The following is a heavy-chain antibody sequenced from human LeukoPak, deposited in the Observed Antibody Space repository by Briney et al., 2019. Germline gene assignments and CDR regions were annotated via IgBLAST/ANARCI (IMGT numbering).Heavy chain of an antibody. V-gene: IGHV1-2*02. J-gene: IGHJ6*03. Sequence: ASVKVSCKASGYTFTGYYMHWVRQAPGQGLEWMGWINPNSGGTNYAQKFQGRVTMTRDTSISTAYMEPSRLRSDDTAVYYCARDIVPAAQMGYYYYYMTSGAKGPRSPSP. CDR1: GYTFTGYY. CDR3: ARDIVPAAQMGYYYYYMTS. CDR2: INPNSGGT. D-gene: IGHD2-2*01.